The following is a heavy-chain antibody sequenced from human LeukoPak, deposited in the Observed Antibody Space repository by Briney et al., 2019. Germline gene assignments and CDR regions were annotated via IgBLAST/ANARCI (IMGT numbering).Heavy chain of an antibody. CDR3: ARFLAGSSWHDAFDI. Sequence: GGSLRLSCAASGFTFSSYLMSWVRQAPGKGLEWVANIKQDGSEKYYLDSVKGRFTISRDNAKNSLYLQMNSLRAEDTAVYYCARFLAGSSWHDAFDIWGQGTMVTVSS. CDR2: IKQDGSEK. V-gene: IGHV3-7*01. CDR1: GFTFSSYL. J-gene: IGHJ3*02. D-gene: IGHD6-13*01.